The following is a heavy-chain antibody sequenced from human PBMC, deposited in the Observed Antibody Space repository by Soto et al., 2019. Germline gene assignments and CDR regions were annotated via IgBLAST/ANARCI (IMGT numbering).Heavy chain of an antibody. CDR3: ARELETGTILFNNYYYGMDV. CDR1: GGTFSSYA. Sequence: SVKVSCKASGGTFSSYAISWVRQAPGQGLEWMGGIIPIFGTADYAQKFQGRVTITADESTSTAYMELSSLRSEDTAVYYCARELETGTILFNNYYYGMDVWGQGTTVTVSS. CDR2: IIPIFGTA. V-gene: IGHV1-69*13. D-gene: IGHD1-7*01. J-gene: IGHJ6*02.